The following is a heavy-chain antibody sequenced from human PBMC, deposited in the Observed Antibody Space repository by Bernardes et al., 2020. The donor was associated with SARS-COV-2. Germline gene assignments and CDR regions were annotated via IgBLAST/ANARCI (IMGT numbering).Heavy chain of an antibody. Sequence: ASVKVSCETSGYTFTDHDVHWVRQTPGQGLEWMGWIYPNGGGTNYAQKFRGRVTLTRDTSIRTAYMDLTSLTPDDTAVYYCASVTYSSGSDFDYWGQGTLVTVSS. CDR1: GYTFTDHD. D-gene: IGHD6-25*01. CDR2: IYPNGGGT. CDR3: ASVTYSSGSDFDY. J-gene: IGHJ4*02. V-gene: IGHV1-2*02.